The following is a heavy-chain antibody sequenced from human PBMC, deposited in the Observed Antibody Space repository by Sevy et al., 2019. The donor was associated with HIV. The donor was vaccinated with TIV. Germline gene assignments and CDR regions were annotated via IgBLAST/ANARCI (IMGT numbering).Heavy chain of an antibody. J-gene: IGHJ5*01. D-gene: IGHD5-12*01. CDR1: GFSLSTSGMC. Sequence: FSRSGPTLVRPTQTLTLTCTFSGFSLSTSGMCVTWIRQPPGKVLEWLALIDWDDDKKYNTSLKTRLTISKDTSKNQVVLTMTNMDPVETATYYCARLLRRDGYQEFDSWGQGTLVTVSS. V-gene: IGHV2-70*01. CDR2: IDWDDDK. CDR3: ARLLRRDGYQEFDS.